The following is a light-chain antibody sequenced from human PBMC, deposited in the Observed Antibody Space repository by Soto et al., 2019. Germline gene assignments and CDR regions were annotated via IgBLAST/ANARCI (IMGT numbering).Light chain of an antibody. V-gene: IGKV3-11*01. J-gene: IGKJ5*01. CDR2: DAS. CDR3: QQRRNWPPSIT. CDR1: QSVSSS. Sequence: EIVLTQSPVTVSLSPGERATLSRRASQSVSSSLAWYQQKPGQAPRLLIYDASNRATGVPVRFSGSGSGTDFTLTIGSLEPEDFAVYYCQQRRNWPPSITFGQGTRLEIK.